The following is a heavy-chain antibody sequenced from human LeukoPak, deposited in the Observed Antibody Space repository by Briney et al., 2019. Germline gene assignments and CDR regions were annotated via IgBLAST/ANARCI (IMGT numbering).Heavy chain of an antibody. D-gene: IGHD4-23*01. CDR1: GFTFSSYE. Sequence: PGGSLRLSCAASGFTFSSYEMNCVRQAPGKGLEWVSYVSSSGSTRYYADSVKGRFTISRDNAKNSLYLQMNSLRAEDTAVYYCARDFGGYLDYWGQGTQVTVSS. CDR2: VSSSGSTR. CDR3: ARDFGGYLDY. V-gene: IGHV3-48*03. J-gene: IGHJ4*02.